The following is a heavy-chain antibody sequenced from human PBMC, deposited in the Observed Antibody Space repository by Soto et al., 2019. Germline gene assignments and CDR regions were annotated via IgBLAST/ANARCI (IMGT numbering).Heavy chain of an antibody. V-gene: IGHV3-23*01. D-gene: IGHD2-21*02. CDR2: ISGSGGST. Sequence: EVQLLESGGGLVQPGGSLRLSCAASGFTFSSYAMSWVRQAPGKGLEWVSVISGSGGSTYYADSVKGRFTISRDNSKNTLYLQMNSLRAEDTAVYYCAKDPHGGNSVKYFQHWGQGTLVTVSS. CDR3: AKDPHGGNSVKYFQH. CDR1: GFTFSSYA. J-gene: IGHJ1*01.